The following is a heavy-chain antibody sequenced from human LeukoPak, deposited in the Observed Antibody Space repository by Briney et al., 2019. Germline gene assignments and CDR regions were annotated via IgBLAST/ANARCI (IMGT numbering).Heavy chain of an antibody. V-gene: IGHV4-39*01. D-gene: IGHD5-12*01. CDR1: AASISSSNHH. J-gene: IGHJ5*01. CDR2: IYSGRTF. CDR3: VRHDGRGGATMGAFDS. Sequence: SETLSPTCTISAASISSSNHHWGWIRQSPGKGLEWIGSIYSGRTFYYNPSLNSRVTICVVTSDQFTLQLNSVTAADTAVYYCVRHDGRGGATMGAFDSWGQGSLVTVSS.